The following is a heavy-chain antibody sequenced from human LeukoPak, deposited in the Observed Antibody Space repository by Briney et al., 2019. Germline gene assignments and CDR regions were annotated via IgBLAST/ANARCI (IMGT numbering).Heavy chain of an antibody. CDR1: GFTFDDYA. V-gene: IGHV3-9*01. D-gene: IGHD3-3*01. CDR2: ISWNSGSI. CDR3: AKAPSHYDFWSGYYYFDY. Sequence: GGSLRLSCAASGFTFDDYAMHWGRQAPGKGLEWVSGISWNSGSIGYADSVKGRFTISRDNAKNSLYLQMNSLRAEDTALYYCAKAPSHYDFWSGYYYFDYWGQGTLVTVSS. J-gene: IGHJ4*02.